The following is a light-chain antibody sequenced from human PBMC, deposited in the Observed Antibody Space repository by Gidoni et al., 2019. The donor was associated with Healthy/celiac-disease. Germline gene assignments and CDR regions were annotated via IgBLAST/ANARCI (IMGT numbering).Light chain of an antibody. CDR2: GNS. CDR1: SSNIGAGYD. J-gene: IGLJ2*01. V-gene: IGLV1-40*01. Sequence: QSVLTQPPSVSGAPGQRVTIPCTGSSSNIGAGYDVHWYQQLPGTAPKLLIFGNSNRPSGVLDRFSGSKSGTSASLAITGLQAEDEADYYCQSYDSSLSGSLVVFGGGTKLTVL. CDR3: QSYDSSLSGSLVV.